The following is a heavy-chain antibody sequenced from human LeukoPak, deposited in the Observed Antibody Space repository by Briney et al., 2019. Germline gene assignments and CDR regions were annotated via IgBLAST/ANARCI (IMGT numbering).Heavy chain of an antibody. D-gene: IGHD3-22*01. CDR2: ISGSGGST. V-gene: IGHV3-23*01. Sequence: GGSLRLSCVASRFTFDSYAMNWVRQAPGKGLEWVSAISGSGGSTFYADSVKGRFTISRDESTNTVSLQMNSLRVEDTAVYYCAKSPRYYYDSSGYRYFDYWGQGTLVTVSS. CDR1: RFTFDSYA. CDR3: AKSPRYYYDSSGYRYFDY. J-gene: IGHJ4*02.